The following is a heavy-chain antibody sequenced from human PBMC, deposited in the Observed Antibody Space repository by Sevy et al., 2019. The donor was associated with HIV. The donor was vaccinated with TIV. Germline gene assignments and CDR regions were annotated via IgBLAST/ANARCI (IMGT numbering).Heavy chain of an antibody. CDR2: INPNSGDT. D-gene: IGHD3-3*02. V-gene: IGHV1-2*06. J-gene: IGHJ4*02. Sequence: ASVKVSCKASGYTFTDYRIHWVRQAPGQGPEWMGRINPNSGDTNYAQKFQGRVILTRDTSIRTVYMELSRLKSDDTALYSCATGGEGLLAWADWGQGTLVTVSS. CDR1: GYTFTDYR. CDR3: ATGGEGLLAWAD.